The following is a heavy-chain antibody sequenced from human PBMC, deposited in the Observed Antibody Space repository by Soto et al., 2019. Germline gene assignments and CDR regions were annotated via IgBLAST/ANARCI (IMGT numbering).Heavy chain of an antibody. CDR2: IYDTGET. J-gene: IGHJ4*02. Sequence: SETLSLTFLVSNFSISSGYYCGWIRQSPGRGWEWIPTIYDTGETYSTQTPKSRVTISVDTIENTFSMKMSSVSDADTAFYFCVRVMGEVSLTASLDFDFWGQGTLVTVSS. CDR3: VRVMGEVSLTASLDFDF. D-gene: IGHD3-16*01. V-gene: IGHV4-38-2*02. CDR1: NFSISSGYY.